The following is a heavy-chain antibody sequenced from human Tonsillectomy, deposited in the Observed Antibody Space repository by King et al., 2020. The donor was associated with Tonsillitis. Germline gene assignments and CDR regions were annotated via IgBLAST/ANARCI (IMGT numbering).Heavy chain of an antibody. J-gene: IGHJ4*02. D-gene: IGHD4-17*01. Sequence: VQLVESGGGLIQPGGSLRLSCVASGFTFSSYAMGWVRQAPGKGLKWVSAISGSGGSTYYADSVKGRFTISRDNSRNTLYLQMSSLRAEDTAVYYCAREGTYRGYGDYGPDYWGQGTLVTVSS. CDR3: AREGTYRGYGDYGPDY. V-gene: IGHV3-23*04. CDR2: ISGSGGST. CDR1: GFTFSSYA.